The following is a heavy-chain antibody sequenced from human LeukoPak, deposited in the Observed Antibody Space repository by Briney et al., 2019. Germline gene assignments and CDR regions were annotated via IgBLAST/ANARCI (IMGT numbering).Heavy chain of an antibody. V-gene: IGHV4-59*12. CDR2: IYYSGST. CDR1: GGSISSYY. CDR3: ARDNVQGWFGEFVWFDP. D-gene: IGHD3-10*01. Sequence: PSETLSLTCTVSGGSISSYYWSWIRQPPGKGLEWIGYIYYSGSTNYNPSLKSRVTMSVDTSKNQFSLKLSSVTAADTAVYYCARDNVQGWFGEFVWFDPWGQGTLVTVSS. J-gene: IGHJ5*02.